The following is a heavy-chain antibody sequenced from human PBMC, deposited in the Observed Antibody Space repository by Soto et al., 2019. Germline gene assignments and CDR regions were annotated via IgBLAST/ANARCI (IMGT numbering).Heavy chain of an antibody. CDR1: GGSITSSNYH. V-gene: IGHV4-39*01. D-gene: IGHD2-15*01. Sequence: PSETLSLTCTVSGGSITSSNYHWGWSRQPPGKGREWIGTIYYSGKPYYNPSLKSRVTMSMDASQNQFSLTLSAVAVSDKAVYYCARVKLAGRGGFDDWCLGTLVTVSS. CDR2: IYYSGKP. CDR3: ARVKLAGRGGFDD. J-gene: IGHJ4*02.